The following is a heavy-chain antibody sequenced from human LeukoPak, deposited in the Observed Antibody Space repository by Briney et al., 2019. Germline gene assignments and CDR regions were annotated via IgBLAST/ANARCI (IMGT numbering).Heavy chain of an antibody. CDR2: ISSSSSTI. D-gene: IGHD5-24*01. V-gene: IGHV3-48*01. J-gene: IGHJ4*02. CDR3: ARDRERWLQFADY. CDR1: GFTFSSYS. Sequence: GGSLRLSCAASGFTFSSYSMNWVRQAPGKGLEWVSYISSSSSTIHYADSVKGRFTISRDNAKNSLYLQMNSLRAEDTAVYYCARDRERWLQFADYWGQGTLVTVSS.